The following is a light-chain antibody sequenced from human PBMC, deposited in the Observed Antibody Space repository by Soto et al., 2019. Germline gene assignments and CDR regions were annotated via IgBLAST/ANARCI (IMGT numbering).Light chain of an antibody. J-gene: IGLJ1*01. CDR2: TVS. CDR1: SSDVGGYKY. CDR3: SSYTSSSSSL. V-gene: IGLV2-14*01. Sequence: QSVLTQPASVSGSPGQSITISCTGTSSDVGGYKYVSWYQQHPGKAPKLMIYTVSNRPSGVSNRFSGSKSGNTASLTISGLQAEDEADYYCSSYTSSSSSLFGAGTKVTVL.